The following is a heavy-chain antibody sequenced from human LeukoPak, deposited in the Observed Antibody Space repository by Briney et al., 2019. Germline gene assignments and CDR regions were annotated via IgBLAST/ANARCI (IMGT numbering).Heavy chain of an antibody. CDR2: ISGSGGST. CDR1: GFTFSSYA. CDR3: AKLPVIAVAGTEGSFDY. Sequence: GGSLRLSCAASGFTFSSYAMSRVRQAPGKGLEWVSAISGSGGSTYYADSVKGRFTISRDNSKNTLYLQMNSLRAEDTAVYYCAKLPVIAVAGTEGSFDYWGQGTLVTVSS. V-gene: IGHV3-23*01. D-gene: IGHD6-19*01. J-gene: IGHJ4*02.